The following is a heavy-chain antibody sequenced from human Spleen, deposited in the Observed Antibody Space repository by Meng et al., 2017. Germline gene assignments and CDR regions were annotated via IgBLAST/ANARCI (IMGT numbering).Heavy chain of an antibody. CDR1: GYSISSDYY. V-gene: IGHV4-38-2*02. CDR3: AREGYYYGSGSYYNTKWFDP. CDR2: INHSGST. Sequence: SETLSLTCTVSGYSISSDYYWGWIRQPPGKGLEWIGEINHSGSTNYNPSLKSRVTISVDTSKNQFSLKLSSVTAADTAVYYCAREGYYYGSGSYYNTKWFDPWGQGTLVTVSS. J-gene: IGHJ5*02. D-gene: IGHD3-10*01.